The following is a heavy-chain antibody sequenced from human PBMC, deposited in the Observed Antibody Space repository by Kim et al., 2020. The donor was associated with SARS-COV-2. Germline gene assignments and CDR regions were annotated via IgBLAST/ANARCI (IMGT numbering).Heavy chain of an antibody. J-gene: IGHJ6*03. D-gene: IGHD3-22*01. CDR2: ISSSGNPV. V-gene: IGHV3-48*03. CDR3: VWQFYYDRRDYYYYY. CDR1: GFTFSTYE. Sequence: GGSLRLSCAASGFTFSTYEMNWVRQAPGRGLEWVSYISSSGNPVYYADPVQGRFTLSRDNAKYSLHLQMHSLRAEDTAVYCCVWQFYYDRRDYYYYY.